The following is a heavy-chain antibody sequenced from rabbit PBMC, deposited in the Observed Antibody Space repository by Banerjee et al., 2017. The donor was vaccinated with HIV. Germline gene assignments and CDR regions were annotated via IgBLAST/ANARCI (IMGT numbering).Heavy chain of an antibody. D-gene: IGHD4-1*01. CDR1: GFSFSSSNW. J-gene: IGHJ4*01. CDR2: IYAGSSGNT. V-gene: IGHV1S45*01. CDR3: ARDLAGVIGWNFNL. Sequence: QEQLEESGGDLVKPGASLTLTCTASGFSFSSSNWIYWVRQAPGKGLEWIACIYAGSSGNTYYASWAKGRFTISKTSSTTVTLQMTSLTAADTASYFCARDLAGVIGWNFNLWGQGTLVTVS.